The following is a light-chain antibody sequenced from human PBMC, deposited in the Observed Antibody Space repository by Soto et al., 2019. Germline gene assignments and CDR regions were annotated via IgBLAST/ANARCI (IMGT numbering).Light chain of an antibody. Sequence: QSVLTQPPSVSVSPGQSITISCTGASSDVGGFNYVSWYQQHPGKAPKLLIFDVYSRPSGISNRFSGSKSGNTASLTISGLQAEDEADYYCSSYTTSSSYVFGAGTKVTVL. V-gene: IGLV2-14*01. CDR3: SSYTTSSSYV. J-gene: IGLJ1*01. CDR1: SSDVGGFNY. CDR2: DVY.